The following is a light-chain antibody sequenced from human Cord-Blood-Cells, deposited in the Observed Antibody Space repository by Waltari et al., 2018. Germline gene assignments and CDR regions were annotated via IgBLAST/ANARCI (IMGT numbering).Light chain of an antibody. CDR1: SSDVGSYNL. CDR2: EGS. Sequence: QSALTQPAPVSGSPGQSITISRPGTSSDVGSYNLVSWYQQHPGKAPKLMIYEGSKRPSGVSNRFSGSKSGNTASLTISGLQAEDEADYYCCSYAGSSTWVFGGGTKLTVL. CDR3: CSYAGSSTWV. V-gene: IGLV2-23*01. J-gene: IGLJ3*02.